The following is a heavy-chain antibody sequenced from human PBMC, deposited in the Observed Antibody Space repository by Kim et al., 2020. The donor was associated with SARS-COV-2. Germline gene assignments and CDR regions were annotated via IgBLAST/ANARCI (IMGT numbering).Heavy chain of an antibody. CDR3: AKVGISDAFDI. V-gene: IGHV3-23*01. J-gene: IGHJ3*02. D-gene: IGHD2-15*01. Sequence: YYADSVKGRFTIARDNSKNTLYLQMNSLRAEDTALYYCAKVGISDAFDIWGQGTMVTVSS.